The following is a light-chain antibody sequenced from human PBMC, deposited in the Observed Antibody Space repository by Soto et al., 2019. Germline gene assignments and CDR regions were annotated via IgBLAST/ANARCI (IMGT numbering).Light chain of an antibody. Sequence: DIQMTQSPSSLSASVGDRVTITCRASQSISSYLNWYQQKPGKAPKLLIYAASSLQSGVPSRFSGSGNGTDFTLTISSLQPEDFATYYCQQSYSTPLTFGGGTKVEIK. CDR1: QSISSY. CDR2: AAS. CDR3: QQSYSTPLT. V-gene: IGKV1-39*01. J-gene: IGKJ4*01.